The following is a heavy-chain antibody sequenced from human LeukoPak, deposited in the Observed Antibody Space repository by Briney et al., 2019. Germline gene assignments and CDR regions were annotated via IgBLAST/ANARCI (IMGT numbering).Heavy chain of an antibody. CDR3: VKDFGGNSDY. CDR2: INEDGRVT. D-gene: IGHD4-23*01. J-gene: IGHJ4*02. CDR1: GFTFSTYW. Sequence: GGSLRLSCAASGFTFSTYWMHWVRQAPGKGLVWVSRINEDGRVTSYAGSVRGRFTISRDSVENTLHLQMNSLRAEDTAVYYCVKDFGGNSDYWGQGTLVTVSS. V-gene: IGHV3-74*01.